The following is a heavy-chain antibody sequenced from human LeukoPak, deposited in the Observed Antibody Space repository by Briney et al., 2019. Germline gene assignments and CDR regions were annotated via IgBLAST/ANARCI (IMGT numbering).Heavy chain of an antibody. CDR1: GFTFSNAW. CDR2: IKSKTDGGTT. Sequence: GGSLRLCCAASGFTFSNAWMSWVRQGPGKGLEWVGRIKSKTDGGTTDYAAPLKGRFTISRDDSKNTLYLQMNSLKTEDTAVYYCTTDRRGSRSSYYYCSGMDVWGQGTTVTVSS. D-gene: IGHD6-6*01. CDR3: TTDRRGSRSSYYYCSGMDV. J-gene: IGHJ6*02. V-gene: IGHV3-15*01.